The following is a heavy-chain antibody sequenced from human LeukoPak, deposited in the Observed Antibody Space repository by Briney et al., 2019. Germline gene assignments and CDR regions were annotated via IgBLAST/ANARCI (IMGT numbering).Heavy chain of an antibody. V-gene: IGHV3-7*01. CDR1: GFTFSTYW. Sequence: GGSLRLSCAASGFTFSTYWMNWVRQAPGKGLEWVANIKQDGSEKYYVDSVKGRFTLSRDSAKNSLYLQMNSLRAEDTAVYYCAKGLWFGEPLGGYWGQGTLVTVSS. CDR2: IKQDGSEK. J-gene: IGHJ4*02. D-gene: IGHD3-10*01. CDR3: AKGLWFGEPLGGY.